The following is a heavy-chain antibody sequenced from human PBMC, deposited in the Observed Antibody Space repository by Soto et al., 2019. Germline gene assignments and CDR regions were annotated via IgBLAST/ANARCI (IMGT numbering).Heavy chain of an antibody. D-gene: IGHD3-10*01. J-gene: IGHJ4*02. CDR3: ARGRRFGDHGSGIDY. Sequence: QVQLQESGPGLVKPSQTLSVICTVSGGSISSGDYYWSWIRQHPGKGLEWIGYIYYSGSTYYNPSLRSRVTISVDTSKNQFSLKLSSVTAADTAVYYCARGRRFGDHGSGIDYWGQGTLVTVSS. CDR1: GGSISSGDYY. CDR2: IYYSGST. V-gene: IGHV4-31*03.